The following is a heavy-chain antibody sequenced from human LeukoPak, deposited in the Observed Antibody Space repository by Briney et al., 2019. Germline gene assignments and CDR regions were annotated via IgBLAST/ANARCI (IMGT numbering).Heavy chain of an antibody. V-gene: IGHV3-23*01. Sequence: GGSLRLSCAASGFTFSSYAMSWVRQAPGKGLEWVSAISGSGGSTYYADSVKGRFTISRDNSMNTLYLQMNSLRAEDTALYYCAKDSITMIVPRDYWGQGTLVTVSS. CDR2: ISGSGGST. CDR1: GFTFSSYA. J-gene: IGHJ4*02. D-gene: IGHD3-22*01. CDR3: AKDSITMIVPRDY.